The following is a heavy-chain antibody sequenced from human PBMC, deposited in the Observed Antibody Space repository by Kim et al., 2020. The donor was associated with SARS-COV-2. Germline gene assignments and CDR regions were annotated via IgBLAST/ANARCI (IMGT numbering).Heavy chain of an antibody. J-gene: IGHJ5*02. CDR3: ARDSHDMEANWFDP. D-gene: IGHD3-9*01. CDR2: IKQDGSEK. Sequence: RGSLRLSCAASGFTFSSYWMSWVRQAPGKGLEWVANIKQDGSEKYYVDSVKGRFTISRDNAKNSLYLQMNSLSAEDTAVYYCARDSHDMEANWFDPWGQGTLVTVSS. CDR1: GFTFSSYW. V-gene: IGHV3-7*01.